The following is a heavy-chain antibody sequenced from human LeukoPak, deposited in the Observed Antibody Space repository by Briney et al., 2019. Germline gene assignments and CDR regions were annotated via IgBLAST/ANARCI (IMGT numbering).Heavy chain of an antibody. CDR2: IKPDGIDK. CDR1: GFTFRSHW. J-gene: IGHJ3*02. CDR3: ATISAQTFDI. D-gene: IGHD5-24*01. Sequence: GGSLRLSCVGSGFTFRSHWVNWVRQSPGRGLEWVANIKPDGIDKYYVDSARGRFTVSRDNAKNSAFLQMNSLRAEDTAIYYCATISAQTFDIWGQGTLVSASS. V-gene: IGHV3-7*01.